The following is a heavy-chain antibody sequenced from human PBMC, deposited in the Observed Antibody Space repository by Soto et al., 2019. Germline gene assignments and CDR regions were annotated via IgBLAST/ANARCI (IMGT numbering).Heavy chain of an antibody. CDR3: ARRGGSYRNAFDI. Sequence: ASVKVSCKASGYTFTGYYMHWVRQAPGQGLEWMGWINPNSGGTNYAQKFQGWVTMTRDTSISTAYMELSRLRSDDTAVYYCARRGGSYRNAFDIWGQGTMVTVS. D-gene: IGHD1-26*01. CDR2: INPNSGGT. CDR1: GYTFTGYY. J-gene: IGHJ3*02. V-gene: IGHV1-2*04.